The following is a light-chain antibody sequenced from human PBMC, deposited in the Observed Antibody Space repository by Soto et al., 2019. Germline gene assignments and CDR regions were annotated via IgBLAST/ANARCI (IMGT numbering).Light chain of an antibody. V-gene: IGKV3-20*01. Sequence: EIVLTQSPGTLSLSPGERATLSCRASQSVSNNYLAWYQQKPGQAPRLLIYGAFSRATGIPGRFSGGGSGTDFTLTISRLEPEDFAVYYCQQYGSSPLTFGGGTKVDIK. CDR3: QQYGSSPLT. J-gene: IGKJ4*01. CDR2: GAF. CDR1: QSVSNNY.